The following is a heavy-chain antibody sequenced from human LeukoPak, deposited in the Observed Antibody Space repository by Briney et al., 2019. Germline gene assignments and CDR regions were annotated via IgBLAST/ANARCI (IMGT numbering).Heavy chain of an antibody. Sequence: ASVKVSCKASGYTFTNYGISWGRQAPGQGLEWIGWISTYNGNTNNAQRLQGRVTMTTDTSTRTAYMELRSLNSDDTAVYYCARTGIAAALGDWLDPWGQGTLVTVSS. V-gene: IGHV1-18*01. D-gene: IGHD6-13*01. CDR2: ISTYNGNT. CDR3: ARTGIAAALGDWLDP. J-gene: IGHJ5*02. CDR1: GYTFTNYG.